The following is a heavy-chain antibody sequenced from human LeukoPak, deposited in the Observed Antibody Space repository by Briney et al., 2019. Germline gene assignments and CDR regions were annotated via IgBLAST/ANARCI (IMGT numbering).Heavy chain of an antibody. Sequence: ASVTVSYKASGYTFTNYYMHWVRQAPGQGVEWMGMINPSGGSTIYAQKFQGRVTMTEDTSTDTAYMELSSLRSEDTAVYYCATVGRFLEWLLPADYWGQGTLVTVSS. V-gene: IGHV1-46*01. D-gene: IGHD3-3*01. CDR1: GYTFTNYY. J-gene: IGHJ4*02. CDR3: ATVGRFLEWLLPADY. CDR2: INPSGGST.